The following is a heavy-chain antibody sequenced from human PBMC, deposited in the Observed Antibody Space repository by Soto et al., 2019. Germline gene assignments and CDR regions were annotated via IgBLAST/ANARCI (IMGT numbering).Heavy chain of an antibody. CDR1: GFTFSSYA. J-gene: IGHJ4*02. D-gene: IGHD2-15*01. V-gene: IGHV3-30-3*01. CDR2: ISYDGSNK. Sequence: PGGSLRLSCAASGFTFSSYAMHWVRQAPGKGLEWVAVISYDGSNKYYADSVKGRFTISRDNSKNTLYLQMNSLRAEDTAVYYCARITQTDFVVVVANPRGGEDFWGQGTLVTFSS. CDR3: ARITQTDFVVVVANPRGGEDF.